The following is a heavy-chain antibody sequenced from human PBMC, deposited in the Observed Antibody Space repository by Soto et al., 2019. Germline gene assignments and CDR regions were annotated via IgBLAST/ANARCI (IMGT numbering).Heavy chain of an antibody. CDR3: ARDSHYDTLTGYSRNAFDF. CDR2: INPNSGGT. D-gene: IGHD3-9*01. J-gene: IGHJ3*01. Sequence: QVQLVQSGAEVKKPGASVKVSCKASGYTFIGYYMHWVRQAPGQGLEWMGWINPNSGGTNYAQKVQGRVTVTRDTSITTVYMELSSLRSDDTAFYFCARDSHYDTLTGYSRNAFDFWGQGTVVTVSS. V-gene: IGHV1-2*02. CDR1: GYTFIGYY.